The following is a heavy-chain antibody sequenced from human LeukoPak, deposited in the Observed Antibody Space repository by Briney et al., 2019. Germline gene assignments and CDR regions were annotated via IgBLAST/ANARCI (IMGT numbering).Heavy chain of an antibody. CDR3: ARGARITIFGVVINYYFDY. Sequence: SETLSLTCTVFGGSISSYYWSWIRQPPGKGLEWIGYIYYSGSTNYNPSLKSRVTISVDTSKNQFSLKLSSVTAADTAVYYCARGARITIFGVVINYYFDYWGQGTLVTVSS. CDR2: IYYSGST. CDR1: GGSISSYY. J-gene: IGHJ4*02. D-gene: IGHD3-3*01. V-gene: IGHV4-59*01.